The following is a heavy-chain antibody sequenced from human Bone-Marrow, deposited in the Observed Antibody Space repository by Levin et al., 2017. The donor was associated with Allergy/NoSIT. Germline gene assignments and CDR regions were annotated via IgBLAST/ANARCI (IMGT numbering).Heavy chain of an antibody. J-gene: IGHJ4*02. CDR3: AHRSIAVAGGGRYFDF. D-gene: IGHD6-19*01. V-gene: IGHV2-5*02. CDR1: GVSLSTPGVS. Sequence: SGPTLVKPTQNLTLTCSVSGVSLSTPGVSVGWIRQPPGQALEWLALIYWDDEKRFSPSLKTRLTIIKDTSENHVVLTLTDVESVDTGTYFCAHRSIAVAGGGRYFDFWGQGTLVTVSS. CDR2: IYWDDEK.